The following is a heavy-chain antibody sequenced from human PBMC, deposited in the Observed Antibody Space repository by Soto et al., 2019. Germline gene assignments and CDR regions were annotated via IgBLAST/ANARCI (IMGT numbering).Heavy chain of an antibody. J-gene: IGHJ4*02. Sequence: PSETLSLTCTVSGGSISSGGYYWSWIRQHPGKGLEWIGYIYYSGSTYYNPSLKSRVTISVDTSKNQFSLKLSSVTAADTAVYYCARVVAAIMAKYYFDYWGQGTLVTVSS. D-gene: IGHD2-15*01. CDR2: IYYSGST. CDR1: GGSISSGGYY. V-gene: IGHV4-31*02. CDR3: ARVVAAIMAKYYFDY.